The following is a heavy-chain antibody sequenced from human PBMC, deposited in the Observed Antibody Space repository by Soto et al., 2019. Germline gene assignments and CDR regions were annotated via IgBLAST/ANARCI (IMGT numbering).Heavy chain of an antibody. CDR1: GFTFSTYT. CDR3: VREDGKVGTNSAFDY. J-gene: IGHJ4*02. D-gene: IGHD1-26*01. V-gene: IGHV3-21*01. CDR2: INGRGNYI. Sequence: LRLSCASSGFTFSTYTMNCVRQAPVKGLEWVSSINGRGNYIYYAESVKGRFTISRDNAKNSLYLQMDRLRAEDTALYYCVREDGKVGTNSAFDYWGLGALVTVSS.